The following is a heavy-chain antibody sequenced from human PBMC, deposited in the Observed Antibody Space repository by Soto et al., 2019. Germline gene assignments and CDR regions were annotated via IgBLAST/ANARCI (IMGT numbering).Heavy chain of an antibody. CDR1: GFTFDVYA. CDR2: ISWNSGSI. CDR3: AKDIDLLRYALFYGIDV. Sequence: EVQLVESGGGLVQPGRSLRLSCAASGFTFDVYAMHWVRQAPGKGLEWVSGISWNSGSIGYADSVKGRFIIPRDNAKNSLHLQMNSQRSDDTAFYYSAKDIDLLRYALFYGIDVWCQGTTVTVSS. D-gene: IGHD5-18*01. V-gene: IGHV3-9*01. J-gene: IGHJ6*02.